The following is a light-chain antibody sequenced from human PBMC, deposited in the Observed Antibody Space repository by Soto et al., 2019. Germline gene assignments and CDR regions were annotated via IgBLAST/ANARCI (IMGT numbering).Light chain of an antibody. J-gene: IGKJ2*01. V-gene: IGKV1-5*03. CDR1: QSINTW. Sequence: DIQMTQSPSTLSASVGDRVTITCRASQSINTWLAWYQQKPGKAPKLLIYKASSLGSGVPSRFSGSGFGTEFTLTLSSLQPDDFAIYYCQQYNSHSSYTFGQGTKLEIK. CDR2: KAS. CDR3: QQYNSHSSYT.